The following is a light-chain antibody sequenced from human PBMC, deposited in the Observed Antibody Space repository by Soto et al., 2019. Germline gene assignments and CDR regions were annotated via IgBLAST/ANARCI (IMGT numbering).Light chain of an antibody. CDR2: GAS. Sequence: EIVLTQSPGTLSLSPGERDTLSCRASQSVSSSYLAWYQQKPGQAPRLLIYGASSRATGIPDRFSGSGSGTDFTLTISRLEPEDFALYYCQQYGSSPPGTFGQGTRLEIK. V-gene: IGKV3-20*01. J-gene: IGKJ5*01. CDR1: QSVSSSY. CDR3: QQYGSSPPGT.